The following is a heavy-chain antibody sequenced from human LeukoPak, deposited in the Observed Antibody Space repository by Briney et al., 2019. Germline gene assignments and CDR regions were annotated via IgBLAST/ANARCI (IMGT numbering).Heavy chain of an antibody. CDR1: GFTLSSYA. D-gene: IGHD1-1*01. Sequence: GGSLRLSCAASGFTLSSYAMSWVRQAPRKGLEWVSAISGSGGGTYYADSVKGRFTISRDNSKNTLYLQMNSLRAEDTAVYYCAKPRTTGTTNYWGQGTLVTVSS. V-gene: IGHV3-23*01. J-gene: IGHJ4*02. CDR2: ISGSGGGT. CDR3: AKPRTTGTTNY.